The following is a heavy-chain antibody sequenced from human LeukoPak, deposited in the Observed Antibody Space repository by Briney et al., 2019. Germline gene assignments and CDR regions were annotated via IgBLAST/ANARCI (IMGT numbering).Heavy chain of an antibody. V-gene: IGHV1-3*01. Sequence: GASVKVSCKASGYTFTSYAIHWVRQAPGQRLEWMGWINAGNGNTQYSQKFQGRVTITRDTSASTAYMEPSSLRSEDTAVYYCARGVLREQQLGLDYWGQGTLVTVSS. D-gene: IGHD6-13*01. CDR2: INAGNGNT. CDR3: ARGVLREQQLGLDY. J-gene: IGHJ4*02. CDR1: GYTFTSYA.